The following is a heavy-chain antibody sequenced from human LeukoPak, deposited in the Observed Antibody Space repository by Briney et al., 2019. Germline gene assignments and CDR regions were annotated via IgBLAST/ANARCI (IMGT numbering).Heavy chain of an antibody. CDR1: GFTFSSYA. J-gene: IGHJ4*02. CDR3: AKDGAPAAGEDYFDY. Sequence: PGGSLRLSCAASGFTFSSYAMSWVRQAPGKGLEWVSGISGSGGNTYYADSVKGRFTISRDNSKNTLFLQMNSLRAEDTAVYYCAKDGAPAAGEDYFDYWGQGTLVTVSS. V-gene: IGHV3-23*01. D-gene: IGHD6-13*01. CDR2: ISGSGGNT.